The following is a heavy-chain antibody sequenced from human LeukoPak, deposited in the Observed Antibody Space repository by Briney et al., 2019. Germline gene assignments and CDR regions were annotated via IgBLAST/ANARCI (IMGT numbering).Heavy chain of an antibody. CDR1: GFTFSSYS. CDR3: ARERRGGTDY. D-gene: IGHD1-26*01. V-gene: IGHV3-21*01. J-gene: IGHJ4*02. CDR2: IYSSSSNI. Sequence: GVSLRLSCSASGFTFSSYSMNWLRQAPGKGLEWVSSIYSSSSNIYYADSVKGLFNISRDNAKNSLYLQMNSLRAEDTAVYYCARERRGGTDYWGQGTLVTVSS.